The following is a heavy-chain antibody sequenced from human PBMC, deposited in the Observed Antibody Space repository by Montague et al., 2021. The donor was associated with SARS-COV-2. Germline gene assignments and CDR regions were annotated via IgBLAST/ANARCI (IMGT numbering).Heavy chain of an antibody. CDR3: AIAGSSGYNYYYGMEV. Sequence: SVKVSCKASGYTFTGYYMHLVRQAPGQGLEWMGLINPNSGGTNYAQKFQGWVTMTSDTSISTAYMELSRLRSDDTAVYYCAIAGSSGYNYYYGMEVWGQGTTVTVSS. D-gene: IGHD3-22*01. J-gene: IGHJ6*02. CDR1: GYTFTGYY. CDR2: INPNSGGT. V-gene: IGHV1-2*04.